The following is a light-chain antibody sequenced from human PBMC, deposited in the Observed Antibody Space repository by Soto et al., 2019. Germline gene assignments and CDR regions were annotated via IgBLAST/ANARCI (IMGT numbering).Light chain of an antibody. J-gene: IGKJ1*01. CDR1: QTISNW. CDR3: QQYNSYWRT. V-gene: IGKV1-5*01. CDR2: DAS. Sequence: IQMTQSPSTLSASVGDRVTNTCRASQTISNWLAWYQQKPGKAPKLLIYDASSLESGVPSRFSGSGSGTEFTFTISSLQPDDFATYYCQQYNSYWRTFGQGTKVDI.